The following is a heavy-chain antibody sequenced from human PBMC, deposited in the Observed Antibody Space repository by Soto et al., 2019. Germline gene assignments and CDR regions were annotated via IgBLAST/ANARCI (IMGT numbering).Heavy chain of an antibody. J-gene: IGHJ5*02. Sequence: GGSLRLSCIGSGFTFSSHWMSWVRQTPERGLEWLANIKPDGSEKNYGDSVKGRFTISRDNAENSLYLQMNSLRAEDTAIYYYAGAWTWGQGILVTVSS. CDR3: AGAWT. CDR2: IKPDGSEK. CDR1: GFTFSSHW. D-gene: IGHD5-12*01. V-gene: IGHV3-7*01.